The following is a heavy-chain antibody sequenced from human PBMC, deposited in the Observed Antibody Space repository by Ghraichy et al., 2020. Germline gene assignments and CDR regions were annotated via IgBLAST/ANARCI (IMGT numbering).Heavy chain of an antibody. J-gene: IGHJ5*02. D-gene: IGHD6-13*01. CDR2: ISGSSSYI. V-gene: IGHV3-21*01. CDR1: GFTFSSYT. Sequence: GGSLRLSCAASGFTFSSYTMNWVRQAPGKGLEWVSTISGSSSYIYYPESLKGRFTISRDNAKNSLYLQMNSLRAEDTAVYYCARDGYSGYNWFDPWGQGTLVTVSS. CDR3: ARDGYSGYNWFDP.